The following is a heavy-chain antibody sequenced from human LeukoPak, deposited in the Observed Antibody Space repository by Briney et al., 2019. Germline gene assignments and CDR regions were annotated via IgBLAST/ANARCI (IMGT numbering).Heavy chain of an antibody. CDR1: GFTFDYYA. CDR3: AKDENHYYDSSGLFDY. V-gene: IGHV3-9*01. CDR2: ISWNSGSI. Sequence: GGSLRLSCAASGFTFDYYAMHWVRQAPGKGLEWVSGISWNSGSIGYADSVKGRFTISRDNAKNSLYLQMNSLRAEDTALYYCAKDENHYYDSSGLFDYWGQGTLVTVSS. J-gene: IGHJ4*02. D-gene: IGHD3-22*01.